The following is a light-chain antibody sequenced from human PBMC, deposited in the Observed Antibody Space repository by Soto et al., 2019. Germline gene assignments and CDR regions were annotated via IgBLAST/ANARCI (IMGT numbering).Light chain of an antibody. J-gene: IGKJ4*01. CDR3: QQYYTTLS. CDR2: WAS. Sequence: DIVMTQSPDSLAVSLGERATINCKSSQSVLYNSDNKNYLAWYQQKPGQPPKLLIYWASTRDSGVPDRFSGSGSGADFTLTISSLQAEDVAVYYCQQYYTTLSFGGGTKVEIE. CDR1: QSVLYNSDNKNY. V-gene: IGKV4-1*01.